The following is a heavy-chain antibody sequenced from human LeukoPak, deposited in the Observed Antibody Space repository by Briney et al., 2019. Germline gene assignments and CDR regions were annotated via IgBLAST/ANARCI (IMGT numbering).Heavy chain of an antibody. CDR1: GYTFTTYA. D-gene: IGHD1-26*01. CDR3: ANQNELQQSFDY. CDR2: INTGNGDT. V-gene: IGHV1-3*04. J-gene: IGHJ4*02. Sequence: ASVKVSCKSSGYTFTTYALHWVRQAPGQRLEWMGWINTGNGDTRYSQKFQGRVTITRDTSASMVYMELSSLRSEDTAVYYCANQNELQQSFDYWGQGTLVTVSS.